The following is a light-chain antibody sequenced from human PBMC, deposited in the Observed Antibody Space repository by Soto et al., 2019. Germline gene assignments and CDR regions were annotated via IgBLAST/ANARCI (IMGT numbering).Light chain of an antibody. CDR2: SNN. Sequence: QSVLTQPPSVSGTPGQSVTISCSGSTSNIGSKTVSWYQQLPGTAPKLLLYSNNQRPSGGPDRFSGSKSGTSASLAISGLQAEDEADYYCAAWDGSLSGYVFGAGTKVTVL. CDR3: AAWDGSLSGYV. J-gene: IGLJ1*01. CDR1: TSNIGSKT. V-gene: IGLV1-44*01.